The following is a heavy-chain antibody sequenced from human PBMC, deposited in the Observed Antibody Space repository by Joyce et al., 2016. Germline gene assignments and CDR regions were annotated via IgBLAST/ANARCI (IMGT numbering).Heavy chain of an antibody. CDR3: AKFFMSATPSPNDAFDI. J-gene: IGHJ3*02. Sequence: QVQLVESGGGVVQPGMSLRLSCAASGFTFSIYGMHWVRQAPGKGLEWVAVISYDGSNKHYRYSVKGRFTISRDNSKNTLYLQMNDLRAEDTSVYYCAKFFMSATPSPNDAFDIWGQGTMVTVSS. V-gene: IGHV3-30*18. D-gene: IGHD2-2*01. CDR2: ISYDGSNK. CDR1: GFTFSIYG.